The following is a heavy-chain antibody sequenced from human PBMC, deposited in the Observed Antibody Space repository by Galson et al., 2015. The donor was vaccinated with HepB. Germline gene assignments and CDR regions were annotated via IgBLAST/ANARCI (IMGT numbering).Heavy chain of an antibody. CDR1: GGPISSHY. CDR2: IYHSGAT. D-gene: IGHD6-13*01. Sequence: ETLSLTCSISGGPISSHYWNWIRQSPGKGLEWIGYIYHSGATNYNPSLRGRVTVSVDTAENQFSLSLTSLTTADTTVYYCARGQTSYSSAWYENAFDIWGQGQWSPSLQ. J-gene: IGHJ3*02. V-gene: IGHV4-59*11. CDR3: ARGQTSYSSAWYENAFDI.